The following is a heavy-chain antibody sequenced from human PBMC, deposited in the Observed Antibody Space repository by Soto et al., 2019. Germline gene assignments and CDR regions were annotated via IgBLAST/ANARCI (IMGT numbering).Heavy chain of an antibody. D-gene: IGHD1-26*01. CDR2: ISGTGGNT. CDR1: GFRFSRSA. J-gene: IGHJ4*02. Sequence: GGSLRLSCVASGFRFSRSAMGWIRQPPGRGLDWVSAISGTGGNTYFADSVEGRFVISRDNSKNTLYLQMNSLRAEDTAVYYCARGVGSSPPQYWGRGTLVTVSS. V-gene: IGHV3-23*01. CDR3: ARGVGSSPPQY.